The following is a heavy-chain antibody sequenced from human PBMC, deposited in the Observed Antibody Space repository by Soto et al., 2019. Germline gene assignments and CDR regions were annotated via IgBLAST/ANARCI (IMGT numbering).Heavy chain of an antibody. V-gene: IGHV4-59*08. D-gene: IGHD3-10*01. CDR3: ARHNYGSGSTYFDY. J-gene: IGHJ4*02. CDR2: IYYSGST. Sequence: SETLSLTCTVSGGPISSYYWSWTRQPPGKGLEWIGYIYYSGSTNYNPSLKSRVTISVDTSKNQFSLKLNSMTAADTAVYYCARHNYGSGSTYFDYWGQGTLITVS. CDR1: GGPISSYY.